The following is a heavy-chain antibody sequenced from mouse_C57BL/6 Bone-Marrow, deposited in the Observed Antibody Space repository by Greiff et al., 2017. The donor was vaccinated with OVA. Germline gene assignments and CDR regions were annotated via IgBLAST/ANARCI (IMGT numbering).Heavy chain of an antibody. CDR2: IYPRSGNP. CDR3: ARGVDYFAV. D-gene: IGHD1-3*01. J-gene: IGHJ1*03. V-gene: IGHV1-81*01. CDR1: GYTFTSYG. Sequence: QVQLKESGAELARPGASVKLSCKASGYTFTSYGISWVKQSTGQGLEWIGEIYPRSGNPYYNEKFKGKATLTADKSSSTAYMELRSLTSEDSAVYFCARGVDYFAVWGTGTTVTVSS.